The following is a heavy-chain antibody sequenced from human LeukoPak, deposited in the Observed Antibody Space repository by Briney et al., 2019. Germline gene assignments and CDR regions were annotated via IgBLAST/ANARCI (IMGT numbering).Heavy chain of an antibody. D-gene: IGHD3/OR15-3a*01. Sequence: NPSETLSLTCAVYGGSFNGYYWSWIRQPPGKGLEWIGEINHSGSTNYNPSLKSRVTISVDTSKNQFSLQLSSVTAADTAVYYCARGIMISGQTPMDVWGQGTTVTVSS. V-gene: IGHV4-34*01. CDR1: GGSFNGYY. CDR3: ARGIMISGQTPMDV. CDR2: INHSGST. J-gene: IGHJ6*02.